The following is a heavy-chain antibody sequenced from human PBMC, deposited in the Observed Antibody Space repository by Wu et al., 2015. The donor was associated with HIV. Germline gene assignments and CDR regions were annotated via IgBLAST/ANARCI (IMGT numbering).Heavy chain of an antibody. Sequence: QVQLVQSGSEVKEPGASVKVSCKTSGYTFTDYFMHWVRQTPGQGFEWMGIINPIGGSTRVAQKFQGRLTLTEDPSTNTLYMELSSLRSEDTAVYYCARDFGPYGRIAVTHFGYWGQGTLVIVSP. D-gene: IGHD6-19*01. CDR3: ARDFGPYGRIAVTHFGY. V-gene: IGHV1-46*01. J-gene: IGHJ4*02. CDR1: GYTFTDYF. CDR2: INPIGGST.